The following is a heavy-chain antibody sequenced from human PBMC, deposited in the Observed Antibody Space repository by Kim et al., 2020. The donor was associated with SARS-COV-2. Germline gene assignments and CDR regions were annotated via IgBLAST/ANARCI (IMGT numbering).Heavy chain of an antibody. J-gene: IGHJ4*02. CDR1: GGSISSSSYY. V-gene: IGHV4-39*01. CDR2: FYYSGST. CDR3: ERRTRRYSYGYFDH. Sequence: SETLSLTCTVSGGSISSSSYYWGWIRQPPGKGLEWIGSFYYSGSTSYKPSLKSRVTISVDTSKNQFSLTMSSVTAADTAVYYCERRTRRYSYGYFDHLGQGTLVNVSS. D-gene: IGHD5-18*01.